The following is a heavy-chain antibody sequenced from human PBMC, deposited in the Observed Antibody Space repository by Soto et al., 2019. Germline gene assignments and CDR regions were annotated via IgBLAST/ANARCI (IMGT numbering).Heavy chain of an antibody. CDR2: ISGSGGST. V-gene: IGHV3-23*01. Sequence: GGSLRLSCAASGFTFSSYAMSWVRQAPGKGLEWVSAISGSGGSTYYADSVKGRFIISRDNSKNTLYLQMNSLRAEDTAVYYCAKDRHPQQLVPFDYWGQGTLVTVSS. J-gene: IGHJ4*02. D-gene: IGHD6-13*01. CDR1: GFTFSSYA. CDR3: AKDRHPQQLVPFDY.